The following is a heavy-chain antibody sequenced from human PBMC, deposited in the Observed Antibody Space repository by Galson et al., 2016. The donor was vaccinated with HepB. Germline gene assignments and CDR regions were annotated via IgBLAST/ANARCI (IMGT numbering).Heavy chain of an antibody. CDR1: GFTFSSYA. Sequence: LRLSCAASGFTFSSYAMHWVRQAPGKGLEWVAVIWYDGSKTYYADSVKGRFTISRDKSKNTLYLQMSNLRAEDTAIYYCVKVLQRWLHHGPFDMWGQGTMVTVSS. V-gene: IGHV3-33*03. CDR2: IWYDGSKT. CDR3: VKVLQRWLHHGPFDM. D-gene: IGHD5-24*01. J-gene: IGHJ3*02.